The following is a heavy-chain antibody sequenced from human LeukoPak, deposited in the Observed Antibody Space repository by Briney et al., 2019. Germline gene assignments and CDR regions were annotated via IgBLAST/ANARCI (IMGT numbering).Heavy chain of an antibody. D-gene: IGHD5-18*01. CDR1: GLTFSSYA. CDR3: AKGGYSYGLYNWFDP. V-gene: IGHV3-23*01. J-gene: IGHJ5*02. Sequence: PGGSLRLSCAASGLTFSSYAMSWVRQAPGKGLEWVSAISGSGGSTYYADSVKGRFTISRDNSKNTLYLQMNSLRAGDTAVYYCAKGGYSYGLYNWFDPWGQGTLVTVSS. CDR2: ISGSGGST.